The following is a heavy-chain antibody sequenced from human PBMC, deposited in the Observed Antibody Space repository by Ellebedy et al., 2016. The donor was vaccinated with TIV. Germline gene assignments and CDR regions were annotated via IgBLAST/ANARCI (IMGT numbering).Heavy chain of an antibody. CDR1: GYTLTSYD. V-gene: IGHV1-8*03. Sequence: AASVKVSCKASGYTLTSYDINWVRQATGQGLEWMGWMNPNSGNTGYAQKFQGRVTITRNTSISTAYMELSSLRSEDTAVYYCARVVRLWFGELLAGMDVWGQGTTVTVSS. CDR3: ARVVRLWFGELLAGMDV. D-gene: IGHD3-10*01. CDR2: MNPNSGNT. J-gene: IGHJ6*02.